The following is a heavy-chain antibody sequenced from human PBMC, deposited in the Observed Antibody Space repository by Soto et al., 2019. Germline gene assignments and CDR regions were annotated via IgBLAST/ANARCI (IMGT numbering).Heavy chain of an antibody. CDR1: GFTFSSYG. J-gene: IGHJ3*01. Sequence: QVQLVESGGGVVQPGRSLRLSCEASGFTFSSYGMHWVRQAPGKGLEWVAVIWYDGSNKYYADSVKGRFTISRDNSKNTTYLQTNSLRAEDTAVYYCARDWALGSVVVPAATGAFDVWGQGTMVTVSS. CDR2: IWYDGSNK. V-gene: IGHV3-33*01. D-gene: IGHD2-2*03. CDR3: ARDWALGSVVVPAATGAFDV.